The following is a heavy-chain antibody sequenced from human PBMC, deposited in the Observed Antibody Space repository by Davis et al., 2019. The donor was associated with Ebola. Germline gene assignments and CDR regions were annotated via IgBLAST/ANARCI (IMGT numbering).Heavy chain of an antibody. Sequence: MPSETLSLTCTVSGGSVSSGAYYWGWIRQSPGKGLEWIGTFYYSGITFYNPSLKSRITVSVDPSKNQFSLNLNSVTAADTAVYYCASLRQTYDSSGYSQPFDYWGQGSLVTVSS. CDR1: GGSVSSGAYY. CDR3: ASLRQTYDSSGYSQPFDY. V-gene: IGHV4-39*01. J-gene: IGHJ4*02. D-gene: IGHD3-22*01. CDR2: FYYSGIT.